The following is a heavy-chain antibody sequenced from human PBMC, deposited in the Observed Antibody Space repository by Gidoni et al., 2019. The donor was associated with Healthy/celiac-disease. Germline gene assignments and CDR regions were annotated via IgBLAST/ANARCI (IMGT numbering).Heavy chain of an antibody. D-gene: IGHD4-4*01. J-gene: IGHJ4*02. Sequence: EVQLVESGGVLIQPGGSMRLSCAASGFTFSSYSMNWVRQARGKGLEWVSYISSSSSTIYYADSVKGRFTISSDNAKNSLYLKMNSLRDEDTSVYYGARQGAYSNDVDYWGQGTLVTVSS. V-gene: IGHV3-48*02. CDR2: ISSSSSTI. CDR1: GFTFSSYS. CDR3: ARQGAYSNDVDY.